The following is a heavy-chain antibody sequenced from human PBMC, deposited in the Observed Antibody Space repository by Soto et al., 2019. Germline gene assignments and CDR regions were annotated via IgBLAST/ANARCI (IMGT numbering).Heavy chain of an antibody. CDR1: GGSFSGYY. CDR3: ARARRYCSGGSCYPPYYYGMDV. D-gene: IGHD2-15*01. V-gene: IGHV4-34*01. CDR2: INHSEST. J-gene: IGHJ6*02. Sequence: PSETLSLTCSVYGGSFSGYYWSWIRQPPGKRDEXIGEINHSESTNYNPSLKSRVTISVDTSKNQFSLKLSSVTAADTAVYYCARARRYCSGGSCYPPYYYGMDVWGQGTTVTVSS.